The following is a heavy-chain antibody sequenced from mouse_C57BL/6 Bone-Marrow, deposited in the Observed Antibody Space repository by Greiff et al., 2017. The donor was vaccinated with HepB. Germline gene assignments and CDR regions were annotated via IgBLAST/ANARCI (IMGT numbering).Heavy chain of an antibody. D-gene: IGHD1-2*01. CDR3: AREVTTAFAY. Sequence: QVQLKESGAELVRPGTSVKVSCKASGYAFTNYLIEWVKQRPGQGLEWIGVINPGSGGTNYNEKFKGKATLTADKSSSTAYMQLSSLTSEDSAVYFCAREVTTAFAYWGQGTLVTVSA. V-gene: IGHV1-54*01. J-gene: IGHJ3*01. CDR2: INPGSGGT. CDR1: GYAFTNYL.